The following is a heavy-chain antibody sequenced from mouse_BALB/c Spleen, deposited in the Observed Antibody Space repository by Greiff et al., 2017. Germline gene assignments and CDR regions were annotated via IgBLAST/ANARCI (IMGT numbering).Heavy chain of an antibody. CDR2: ISSGSSTI. CDR1: GFTFSSFG. V-gene: IGHV5-17*02. D-gene: IGHD2-3*01. Sequence: EVQLVESGGGLVQPGGSRKLSCAASGFTFSSFGMHWVRQAPEKGLEWVAYISSGSSTIYYADTVKGRFTISRDNPKNTLFLQMTSLRSEDTAMYYCASHDGYYDYAMDYWGQGTSVTVSS. J-gene: IGHJ4*01. CDR3: ASHDGYYDYAMDY.